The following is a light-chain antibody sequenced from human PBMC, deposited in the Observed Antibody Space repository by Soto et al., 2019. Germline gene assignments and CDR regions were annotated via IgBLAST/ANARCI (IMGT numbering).Light chain of an antibody. J-gene: IGLJ1*01. CDR2: DVS. CDR3: CSYAGSYTFV. CDR1: SSDVGVYNY. Sequence: QSALTQPRSVSGSPGQSVTMSCTGTSSDVGVYNYVSWYQQYPGKAPKIMIYDVSKRPSGVPDRFSGSKSDNTASLTISGLQAENEADYYCCSYAGSYTFVFGIGTKVTVL. V-gene: IGLV2-11*01.